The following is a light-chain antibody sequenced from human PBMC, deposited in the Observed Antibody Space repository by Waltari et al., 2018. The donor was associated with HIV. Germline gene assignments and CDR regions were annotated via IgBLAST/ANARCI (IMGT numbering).Light chain of an antibody. CDR3: QQYYNWPPSWT. CDR1: QSVTTN. J-gene: IGKJ1*01. Sequence: EIVLTQSPGTLSLSPGERATLSCRASQSVTTNLAWYQQKPGQAPRVLIYGASTRASGIPARFSGSGSGTEFTLTISSLQPEDFAVYYCQQYYNWPPSWTFDQGTKVEIK. CDR2: GAS. V-gene: IGKV3-15*01.